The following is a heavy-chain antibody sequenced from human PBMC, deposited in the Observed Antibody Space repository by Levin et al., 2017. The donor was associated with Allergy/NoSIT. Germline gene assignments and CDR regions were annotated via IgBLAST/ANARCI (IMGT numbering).Heavy chain of an antibody. CDR1: GYSFTSYW. V-gene: IGHV5-51*01. CDR3: ARRMGSSSTSNWFDP. CDR2: IYPGDSDT. Sequence: GGSLRLSCKGSGYSFTSYWIGWVRQMPGKGLEWMGIIYPGDSDTRYSPSFQGQVTISADKSISTAYLQWSSLKASDTAMYYCARRMGSSSTSNWFDPWGQGTLVTVSS. J-gene: IGHJ5*02. D-gene: IGHD6-13*01.